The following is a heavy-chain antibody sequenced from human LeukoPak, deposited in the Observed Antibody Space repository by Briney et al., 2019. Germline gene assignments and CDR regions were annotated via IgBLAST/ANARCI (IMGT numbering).Heavy chain of an antibody. Sequence: PGGSLRLSCAASGFTFSSYAMSWVRQTPGKGLEWVSAISGSGDTTYYADSVKGRFTISRDNSRNMLYLQMNSLRAEDTAVYYCARARDIIAAADHFDYWGQGTLVTVSS. CDR3: ARARDIIAAADHFDY. CDR2: ISGSGDTT. J-gene: IGHJ4*02. V-gene: IGHV3-23*01. D-gene: IGHD6-13*01. CDR1: GFTFSSYA.